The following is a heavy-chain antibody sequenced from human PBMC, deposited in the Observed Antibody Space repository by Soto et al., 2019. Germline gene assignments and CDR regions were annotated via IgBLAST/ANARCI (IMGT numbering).Heavy chain of an antibody. CDR1: GYTFTSYY. CDR3: ARSEQVRIVADY. V-gene: IGHV1-46*03. D-gene: IGHD1-26*01. Sequence: GASVKVSCKASGYTFTSYYMHWVRQAPGQGLEWMGIINPSGGSTSYAQKFQGRVTMTRDTSTSTVYMELSSLRSGDTAVYYCARSEQVRIVADYWGQGPLVTVSS. J-gene: IGHJ4*02. CDR2: INPSGGST.